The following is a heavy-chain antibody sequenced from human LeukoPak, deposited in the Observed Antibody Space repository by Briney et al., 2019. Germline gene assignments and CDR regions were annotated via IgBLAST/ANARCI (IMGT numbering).Heavy chain of an antibody. J-gene: IGHJ4*02. V-gene: IGHV1-24*01. D-gene: IGHD6-19*01. Sequence: GASVKVSCKVSGYTLTELSMHWVRQAPGKGLEWMGGFDPEDGETIYAQKFQGRVTMTEDTSTDTAYMELSSLRSEDAAVYYCATGIAVAGTKNYWGQGTLATVSS. CDR3: ATGIAVAGTKNY. CDR2: FDPEDGET. CDR1: GYTLTELS.